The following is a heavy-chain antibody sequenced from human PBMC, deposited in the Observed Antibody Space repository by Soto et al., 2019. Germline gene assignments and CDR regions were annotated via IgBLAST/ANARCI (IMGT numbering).Heavy chain of an antibody. V-gene: IGHV1-8*01. J-gene: IGHJ5*02. D-gene: IGHD2-21*01. Sequence: QVQLVQSGAEVKKPGASVKVSCKASGYTFTSYDINWVRQATGQGLEWMGWMNPNSGNTGYAQKFQGRVTMTRNTXXXXAYXXXXXXXXXXTAVYYCARGLGIGSNWFDPWGQGTLVTVSS. CDR1: GYTFTSYD. CDR2: MNPNSGNT. CDR3: ARGLGIGSNWFDP.